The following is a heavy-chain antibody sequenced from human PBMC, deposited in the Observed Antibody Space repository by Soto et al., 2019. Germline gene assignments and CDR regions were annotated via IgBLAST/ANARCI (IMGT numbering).Heavy chain of an antibody. Sequence: GSGPTLVKPTQTLTLACTLSGFSLRTCGMCVSWIRQPPGKALEWLALIDWDDDKYYSTSLKTRLTISKDTSKNQVVLTMTNMDPVDTATYYCARSRPDYYDSSGREDKYYFDYWAQGTLVTGSS. CDR2: IDWDDDK. CDR1: GFSLRTCGMC. D-gene: IGHD3-22*01. V-gene: IGHV2-70*01. CDR3: ARSRPDYYDSSGREDKYYFDY. J-gene: IGHJ4*02.